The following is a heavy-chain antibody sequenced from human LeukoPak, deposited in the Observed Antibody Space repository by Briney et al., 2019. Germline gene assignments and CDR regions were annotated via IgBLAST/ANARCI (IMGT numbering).Heavy chain of an antibody. CDR2: IRYDGSSE. D-gene: IGHD1-7*01. Sequence: GGSLRLSCTASRFTFSRFGMHWVRQAPGKGLEWVAFIRYDGSSEYYVDSVKGRFTISRDDSKNTLHLQMNSLRAEDTAVYYCAKDRELELPFDYWGQGTLVTVSS. CDR3: AKDRELELPFDY. V-gene: IGHV3-30*02. CDR1: RFTFSRFG. J-gene: IGHJ4*02.